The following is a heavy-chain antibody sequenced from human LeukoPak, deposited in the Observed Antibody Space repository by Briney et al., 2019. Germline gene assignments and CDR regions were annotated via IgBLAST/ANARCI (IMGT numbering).Heavy chain of an antibody. CDR2: IQSKGDRETT. D-gene: IGHD3-10*01. CDR3: ATDLGLTMIRGVIVH. CDR1: GFTFPNAW. J-gene: IGHJ4*02. Sequence: GGALRLSCAASGFTFPNAWMTWVRQAPGKGREWVGRIQSKGDRETTDYAAPVKGRFIMSRDDSKATLFLQMYSLNADDTAVYYCATDLGLTMIRGVIVHWGLGALVTVSS. V-gene: IGHV3-15*01.